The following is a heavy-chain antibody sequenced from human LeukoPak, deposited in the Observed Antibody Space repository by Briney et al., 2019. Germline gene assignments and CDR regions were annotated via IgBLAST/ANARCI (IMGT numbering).Heavy chain of an antibody. Sequence: GSLRLSCAASGFTFSTYWMHWVRQAPGKGLVWVSGINSDGSSTSYADSVKGRFTISRDNAKNSLYLQMNSLRVEDTAVYYCARDPGGYVDYWGRGALVTVSS. CDR1: GFTFSTYW. CDR3: ARDPGGYVDY. J-gene: IGHJ4*02. CDR2: INSDGSST. V-gene: IGHV3-74*01. D-gene: IGHD3-22*01.